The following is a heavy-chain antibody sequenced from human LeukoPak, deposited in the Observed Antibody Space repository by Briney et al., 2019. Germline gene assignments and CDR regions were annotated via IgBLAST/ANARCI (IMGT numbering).Heavy chain of an antibody. CDR1: GFTFSSYA. D-gene: IGHD2-2*01. J-gene: IGHJ4*02. CDR2: ISGGGGST. CDR3: ANTEYQRLGTDY. Sequence: GGSLRLSCAASGFTFSSYAMSWVRQAPEKGLDWVSTISGGGGSTYYADSVKGRFTISRDNAKNSLYLQMNSLRTEDTAVYYCANTEYQRLGTDYWGQGTLVTVSS. V-gene: IGHV3-23*01.